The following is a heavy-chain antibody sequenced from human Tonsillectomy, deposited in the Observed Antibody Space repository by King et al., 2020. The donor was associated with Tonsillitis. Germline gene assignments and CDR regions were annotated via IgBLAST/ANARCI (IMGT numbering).Heavy chain of an antibody. J-gene: IGHJ3*01. CDR3: AKDGPNSGSYYVESHALDL. V-gene: IGHV3-23*03. Sequence: VQLVESGGGLVQPGGSLRLSCAASGFTFSSYAMSWVRQAPGKGLEWVSVIYSGGSSTYYADSVKGRFTISRDNSKNTLYLQMNSLRAEDTAVYYCAKDGPNSGSYYVESHALDLWRQGTIVTVS. CDR1: GFTFSSYA. CDR2: IYSGGSST. D-gene: IGHD1-26*01.